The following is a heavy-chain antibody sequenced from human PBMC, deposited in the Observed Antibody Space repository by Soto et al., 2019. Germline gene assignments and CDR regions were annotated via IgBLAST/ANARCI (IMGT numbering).Heavy chain of an antibody. CDR3: ARVGPPSPSVIWFFDL. CDR2: IIPMLAAP. CDR1: GGSFRTYA. V-gene: IGHV1-69*01. J-gene: IGHJ2*01. D-gene: IGHD2-21*01. Sequence: QGQLVQSGAEVKKPGSSVKVSCKASGGSFRTYAINWVRQAPGQGLEWMGGIIPMLAAPIYAQKFQGRLTITADESTTTVYMELSSLTSEDTAVYYCARVGPPSPSVIWFFDLWCRGTLVTVSS.